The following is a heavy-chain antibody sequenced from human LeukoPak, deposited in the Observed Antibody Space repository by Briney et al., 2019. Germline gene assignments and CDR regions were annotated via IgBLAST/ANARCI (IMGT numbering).Heavy chain of an antibody. CDR2: IYHSGST. CDR3: ARWTGTTDAFDI. J-gene: IGHJ3*02. D-gene: IGHD1-7*01. CDR1: GYSISSGYY. V-gene: IGHV4-38-2*01. Sequence: ASETLSLTXAVSGYSISSGYYWGWIRQPPGKRLEWIGSIYHSGSTYYNPSLKSRVTISVDTSKNQCSLKLSSVTAADTAVYYCARWTGTTDAFDIWGQGTMVTVSS.